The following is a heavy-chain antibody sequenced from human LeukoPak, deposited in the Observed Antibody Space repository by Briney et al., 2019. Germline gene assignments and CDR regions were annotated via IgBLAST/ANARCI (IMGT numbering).Heavy chain of an antibody. CDR2: IYYSGST. CDR3: ARQEATYYYDSSGYYSTKFDY. D-gene: IGHD3-22*01. Sequence: TSETLSLTCTVSGGSISSSSYYWGWIRQPPGKGLEWIGSIYYSGSTYYNPSLKSRVTISVDTSKNQFSLKLSSVTAADTAVYYCARQEATYYYDSSGYYSTKFDYWGQGTLVTVSS. V-gene: IGHV4-39*01. CDR1: GGSISSSSYY. J-gene: IGHJ4*02.